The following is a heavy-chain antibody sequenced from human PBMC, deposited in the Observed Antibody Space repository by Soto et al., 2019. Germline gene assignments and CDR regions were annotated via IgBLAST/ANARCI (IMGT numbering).Heavy chain of an antibody. J-gene: IGHJ4*02. CDR2: TSPSGTT. V-gene: IGHV4-38-2*01. D-gene: IGHD1-26*01. CDR3: ARTHSGSYYSVFNY. CDR1: NFSLISGYY. Sequence: SETLSLTCVASNFSLISGYYWCWIRHSPGKGQEWIARTSPSGTTSYNPSLKSRVTISVDPSKDQFSLMLTAVTASDTAVYYCARTHSGSYYSVFNYWGRGSLVTVS.